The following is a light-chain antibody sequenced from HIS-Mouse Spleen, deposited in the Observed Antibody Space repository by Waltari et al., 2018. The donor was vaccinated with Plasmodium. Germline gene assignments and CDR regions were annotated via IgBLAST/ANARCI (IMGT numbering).Light chain of an antibody. V-gene: IGLV3-10*01. CDR3: YSTDSSGNHRV. Sequence: SYELTPPPPVSVAPGQTARSTSSGAALPKKYAYWYQQKSGQAPVLVSYEDSKRPSGIHERFAGSSSGTMATLTISGAQVEDEAEYYCYSTDSSGNHRVFGGGTKLTVL. J-gene: IGLJ3*02. CDR1: ALPKKY. CDR2: EDS.